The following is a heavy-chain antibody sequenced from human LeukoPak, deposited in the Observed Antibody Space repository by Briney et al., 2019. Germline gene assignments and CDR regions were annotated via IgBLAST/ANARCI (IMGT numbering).Heavy chain of an antibody. V-gene: IGHV4-59*01. J-gene: IGHJ6*04. Sequence: SETLSLTCTVSGGSISSYYWSWIRQPPGKGLEWIGYIYYSGSTNYNPSLKSRVTISVDTSKNQFSLKLSSVTAADTAVYYCARLGGGYSDLYSYSYYGMDVWGKGTTVTVSS. D-gene: IGHD3-3*01. CDR1: GGSISSYY. CDR3: ARLGGGYSDLYSYSYYGMDV. CDR2: IYYSGST.